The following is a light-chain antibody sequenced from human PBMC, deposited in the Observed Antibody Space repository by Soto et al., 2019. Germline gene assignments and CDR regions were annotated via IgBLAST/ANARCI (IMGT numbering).Light chain of an antibody. CDR2: DAS. J-gene: IGKJ3*01. Sequence: AIQLTQSPSSLSASVGDRVTITCRASQGISSALAWYQQKPGKAPKLLIYDASCLESGVPSRFSGSGSGTDFTLTISSLQPEDFATYYCQQFNSYPPFTFGPGTKVDIK. CDR1: QGISSA. V-gene: IGKV1-13*02. CDR3: QQFNSYPPFT.